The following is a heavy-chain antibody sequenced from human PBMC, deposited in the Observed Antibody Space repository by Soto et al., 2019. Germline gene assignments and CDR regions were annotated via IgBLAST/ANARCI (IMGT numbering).Heavy chain of an antibody. J-gene: IGHJ6*02. CDR2: FDPEDGET. CDR1: GYTLTELS. Sequence: ASGKVSCKVSGYTLTELSMHWVRQAPGKGLEWMGGFDPEDGETIYAQKFQGRVTMTEDTSTDTAYMELSSLRSEDTAVYYCATRRDYYYGKDVWGQGTTVTVSS. CDR3: ATRRDYYYGKDV. V-gene: IGHV1-24*01.